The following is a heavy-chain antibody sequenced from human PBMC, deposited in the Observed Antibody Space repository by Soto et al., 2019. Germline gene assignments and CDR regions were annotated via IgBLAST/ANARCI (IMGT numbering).Heavy chain of an antibody. Sequence: GASVKVSCKASEGTFSSYAISWVRQAPGQGLEWMGGIIPIFGTANYAQKFQGRVTITADESTSTAYMELSSLRSEDTAVYYCARAWFGELPYYYYYYGMDVWGQGTTVTVSS. CDR1: EGTFSSYA. CDR3: ARAWFGELPYYYYYYGMDV. CDR2: IIPIFGTA. V-gene: IGHV1-69*13. D-gene: IGHD3-10*01. J-gene: IGHJ6*02.